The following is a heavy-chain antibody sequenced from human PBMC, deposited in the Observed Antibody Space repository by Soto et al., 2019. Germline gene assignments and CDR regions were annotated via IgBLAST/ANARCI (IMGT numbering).Heavy chain of an antibody. CDR1: GYTFTSYG. J-gene: IGHJ5*02. D-gene: IGHD5-12*01. Sequence: ASVKVSCKASGYTFTSYGISWVRQAPGQGLEWMGWISAYNGNTNYAQKLQGRVTMTTDTSTSTAYMELRSLRSDDTAVYYCAAAQGGYVQNWFDPWGQGTLVTVSS. V-gene: IGHV1-18*01. CDR3: AAAQGGYVQNWFDP. CDR2: ISAYNGNT.